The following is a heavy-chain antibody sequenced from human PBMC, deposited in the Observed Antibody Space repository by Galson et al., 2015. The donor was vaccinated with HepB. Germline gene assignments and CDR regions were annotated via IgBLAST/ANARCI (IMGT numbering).Heavy chain of an antibody. CDR2: INSDGGTT. CDR3: ARGANSYFPN. J-gene: IGHJ4*02. D-gene: IGHD1-7*01. CDR1: GFTFSSYW. V-gene: IGHV3-74*01. Sequence: SLRLSCAASGFTFSSYWMHWVRQTPGKGLVWVSRINSDGGTTGYADSVKGRFTISRDNAKNTLYLQMNSLRAEDTAVYYCARGANSYFPNCFPGSLFSASP.